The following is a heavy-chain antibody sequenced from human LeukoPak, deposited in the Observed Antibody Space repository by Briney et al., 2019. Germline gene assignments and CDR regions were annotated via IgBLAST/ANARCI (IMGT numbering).Heavy chain of an antibody. CDR3: SRENGAFSPFGY. CDR1: GGSISNTNW. CDR2: ISLTGLT. V-gene: IGHV4-4*02. Sequence: PSGTLSLTCGVSGGSISNTNWWSWVRQPPGQGLEWIGEISLTGLTHYNPSLESRVTVSLNKSKNQLSLNLTSVTAADTAVYYCSRENGAFSPFGYWGQGTLVTVLS. D-gene: IGHD2-8*01. J-gene: IGHJ4*02.